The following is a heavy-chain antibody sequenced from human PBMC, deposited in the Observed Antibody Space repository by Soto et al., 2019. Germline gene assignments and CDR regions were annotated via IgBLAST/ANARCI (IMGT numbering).Heavy chain of an antibody. V-gene: IGHV4-31*03. CDR2: IYYSGRT. Sequence: SETLSLTCTVSGGSISSGGYYWSWIRQHPGKGLEWIGYIYYSGRTYYNPSLHSRVSIAVDTTENQFSLKLASVTAADTSVYYCTRGSFSSSSSWFDPWGRGTLVTVSS. CDR1: GGSISSGGYY. D-gene: IGHD6-6*01. J-gene: IGHJ5*02. CDR3: TRGSFSSSSSWFDP.